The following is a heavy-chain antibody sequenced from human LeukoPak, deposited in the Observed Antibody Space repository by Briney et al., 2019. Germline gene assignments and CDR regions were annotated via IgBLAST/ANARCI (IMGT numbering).Heavy chain of an antibody. CDR2: MNPNSGNA. D-gene: IGHD7-27*01. CDR1: GYTFTSYD. J-gene: IGHJ4*02. V-gene: IGHV1-8*01. CDR3: ARSFLNWGSPGY. Sequence: ASVKVSCKASGYTFTSYDINWVRQATGQGLEWMGWMNPNSGNAGYAQKFQGRVTMTRNTSISTAYMELSSLRSEDTAVYYCARSFLNWGSPGYWGQGTLVTVSS.